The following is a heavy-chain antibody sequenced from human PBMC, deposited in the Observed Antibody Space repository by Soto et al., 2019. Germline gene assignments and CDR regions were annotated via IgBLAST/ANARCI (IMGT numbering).Heavy chain of an antibody. D-gene: IGHD6-6*01. CDR1: GYSFTSYW. Sequence: PGESLKISCKGSGYSFTSYWIGWVRQMPGKGLEWMGIIYPGDSDTRYSPSFQGQVTISADKSISTAYLQWSSLKASDTAVYYCARDLRAARWGWFKGAFDIWGQGTMVTVSS. V-gene: IGHV5-51*01. J-gene: IGHJ3*02. CDR2: IYPGDSDT. CDR3: ARDLRAARWGWFKGAFDI.